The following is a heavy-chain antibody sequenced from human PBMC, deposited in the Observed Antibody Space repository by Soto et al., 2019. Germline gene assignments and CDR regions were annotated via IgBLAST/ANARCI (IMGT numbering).Heavy chain of an antibody. Sequence: MLCLTDSFAGASSADGGYSWICIRQPPGKGLEWIGYISHLENTFYNPSFQSRLTLSIDRSKNQFSLKLASMTAADTAVYYCARRGGHDPSDHWGQGTLVTVSS. V-gene: IGHV4-30-2*01. CDR3: ARRGGHDPSDH. CDR1: GASSADGGYS. D-gene: IGHD5-12*01. J-gene: IGHJ4*02. CDR2: ISHLENT.